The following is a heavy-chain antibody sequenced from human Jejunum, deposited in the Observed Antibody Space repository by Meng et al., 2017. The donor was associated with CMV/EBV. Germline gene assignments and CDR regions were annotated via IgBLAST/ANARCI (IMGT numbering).Heavy chain of an antibody. Sequence: SDYTFINYGLSWVRQAPGQALEWMAWIKPELGNTNYRDQFRGRVTLTTDTSSATAYMELHSLTSDDTAIYYCARDPLSGIATFDVWGPGTMVTVSS. V-gene: IGHV1-18*01. CDR3: ARDPLSGIATFDV. D-gene: IGHD3-10*01. CDR1: DYTFINYG. J-gene: IGHJ3*01. CDR2: IKPELGNT.